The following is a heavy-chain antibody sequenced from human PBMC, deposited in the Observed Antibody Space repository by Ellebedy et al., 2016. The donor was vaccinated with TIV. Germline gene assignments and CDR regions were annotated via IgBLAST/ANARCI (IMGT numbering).Heavy chain of an antibody. CDR1: GGSISSGDYY. J-gene: IGHJ4*02. CDR2: IYYSGST. Sequence: MPSETLSLTCTVSGGSISSGDYYWSWIRQPPGKGLEWIGYIYYSGSTYYNPSLKSRVTISVDTSKNQFSLKLSSVTAADTAVYYCARGRGGDSSGYYYYFDYWGQGTLVTVSS. CDR3: ARGRGGDSSGYYYYFDY. D-gene: IGHD3-22*01. V-gene: IGHV4-30-4*01.